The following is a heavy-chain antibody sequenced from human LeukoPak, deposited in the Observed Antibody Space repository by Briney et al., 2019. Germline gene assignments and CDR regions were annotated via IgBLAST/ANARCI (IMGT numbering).Heavy chain of an antibody. Sequence: GGSLRLSCAASGFTFSDYYMSWVRQAPGKGLEWVSYISSSGSTIYYADSVNGRFTISRDNAKNSLYLQMNSLRAEDTAVYYCARGKYYYDSSGYYAPGYWGQGTLVTVSS. CDR1: GFTFSDYY. D-gene: IGHD3-22*01. CDR2: ISSSGSTI. V-gene: IGHV3-11*01. CDR3: ARGKYYYDSSGYYAPGY. J-gene: IGHJ4*02.